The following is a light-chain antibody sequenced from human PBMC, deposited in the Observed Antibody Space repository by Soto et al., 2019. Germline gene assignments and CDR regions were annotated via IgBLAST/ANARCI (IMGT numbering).Light chain of an antibody. Sequence: QSVLTQPASVSGSPGQSITISCTGSNSDVGTYNRVSWYQQSPGKAPKLMIYDVNKRPSGVPDRFSGSKSGNTASLTISGLQADDEADYYCCSYVGTYTYVFGSGTKLTVL. V-gene: IGLV2-11*01. CDR3: CSYVGTYTYV. CDR1: NSDVGTYNR. J-gene: IGLJ1*01. CDR2: DVN.